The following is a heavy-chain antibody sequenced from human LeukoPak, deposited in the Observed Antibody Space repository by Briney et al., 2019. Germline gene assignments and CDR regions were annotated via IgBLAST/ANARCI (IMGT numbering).Heavy chain of an antibody. CDR1: GFTFSRYA. V-gene: IGHV3-23*01. J-gene: IGHJ6*03. D-gene: IGHD5-18*01. Sequence: GGSLRLSCAASGFTFSRYAMSWVRQPPGRGLEWVSAISGTGGSTYYAHSVKGRFTISRDNSKNTLYVQMNSLRAEDTAVYYCATHGGTAMDNYYYYYMDVWGKGTTVTVSS. CDR2: ISGTGGST. CDR3: ATHGGTAMDNYYYYYMDV.